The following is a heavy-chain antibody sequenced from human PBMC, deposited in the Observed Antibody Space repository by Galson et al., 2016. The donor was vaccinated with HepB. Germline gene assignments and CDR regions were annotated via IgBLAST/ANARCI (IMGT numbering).Heavy chain of an antibody. CDR3: ARQRRFGTWDEIDY. Sequence: SETLSLTCTVSGGSVSSTTYYRGWIRQPPGKGLEWIGNTFYSGRTYYNPSLKSRLTISVDPSKDQFSLRLRSVTAADTAVYYCARQRRFGTWDEIDYWGQGTLVTVSS. CDR1: GGSVSSTTYY. J-gene: IGHJ4*02. V-gene: IGHV4-39*01. CDR2: TFYSGRT. D-gene: IGHD3-10*01.